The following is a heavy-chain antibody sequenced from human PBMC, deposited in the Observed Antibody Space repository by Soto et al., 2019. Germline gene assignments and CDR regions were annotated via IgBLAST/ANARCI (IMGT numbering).Heavy chain of an antibody. Sequence: SVKASVKASGYTFTSSVLSWVRQAPGQGLEWMGWISVYNGNTNYAQKLQGRVSMTTDTSTSTAYMELRNLRPDDTAVYYCARGVVVPAATGKTWFDPWGQGTLVTVSS. D-gene: IGHD2-2*01. CDR3: ARGVVVPAATGKTWFDP. J-gene: IGHJ5*02. CDR1: GYTFTSSV. V-gene: IGHV1-18*01. CDR2: ISVYNGNT.